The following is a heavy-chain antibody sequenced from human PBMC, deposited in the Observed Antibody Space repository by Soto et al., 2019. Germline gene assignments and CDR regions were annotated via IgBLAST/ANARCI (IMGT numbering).Heavy chain of an antibody. CDR2: IYYSGST. J-gene: IGHJ6*02. V-gene: IGHV4-30-4*01. Sequence: QVQLQESGPGLVKPSQTLSLTCTVSGGSISSGDYYWSWIRQPPGKGLEWIGYIYYSGSTYYNPSLKRRVTRSVDTSKNQFALKLSSVTAADTAVYYCARALGYCSGGSCFTYGMDVWGQGTTVTVSS. D-gene: IGHD2-15*01. CDR1: GGSISSGDYY. CDR3: ARALGYCSGGSCFTYGMDV.